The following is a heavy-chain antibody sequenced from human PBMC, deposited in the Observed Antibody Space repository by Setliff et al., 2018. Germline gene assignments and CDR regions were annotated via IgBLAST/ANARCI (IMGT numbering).Heavy chain of an antibody. V-gene: IGHV4-34*01. J-gene: IGHJ4*02. CDR3: ARGRNIAARLLDS. Sequence: SETLSLTCAAYGGTFSDYHWTWIRQSPEKGLEWIGEINHRGSTNYNPSLKSRVTISIDTSRDQFSLKLISMIAADTAVYYCARGRNIAARLLDSWGQGTLVTISS. CDR2: INHRGST. CDR1: GGTFSDYH. D-gene: IGHD6-6*01.